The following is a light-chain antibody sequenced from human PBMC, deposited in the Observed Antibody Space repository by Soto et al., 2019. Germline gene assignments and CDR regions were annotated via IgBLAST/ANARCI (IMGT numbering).Light chain of an antibody. J-gene: IGLJ1*01. V-gene: IGLV1-47*01. CDR3: AAWDDSRSGYV. CDR2: RNN. CDR1: SSNIGSNY. Sequence: QSVLTQPPSASGTPGQRVTISCSGSSSNIGSNYVYWYQQLPGTATKLLIYRNNQRPSGIPDRFSGSKSGTSASLAISGLRSEDEDDYYCAAWDDSRSGYVFGTGTKLTVL.